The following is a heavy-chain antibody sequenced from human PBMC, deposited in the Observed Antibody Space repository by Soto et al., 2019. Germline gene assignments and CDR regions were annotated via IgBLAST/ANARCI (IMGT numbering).Heavy chain of an antibody. CDR1: GFTFSSYG. Sequence: SLRLSCAASGFTFSSYGMHWVRQAPGKGLEWVAVISYDGSNKYYADSVKGRFTISRDNSKNTLYLQMNSLRAEDTAVYYCAKDLSSGWPPGWFDPWGQGTLVTVSS. CDR2: ISYDGSNK. J-gene: IGHJ5*02. CDR3: AKDLSSGWPPGWFDP. D-gene: IGHD6-19*01. V-gene: IGHV3-30*18.